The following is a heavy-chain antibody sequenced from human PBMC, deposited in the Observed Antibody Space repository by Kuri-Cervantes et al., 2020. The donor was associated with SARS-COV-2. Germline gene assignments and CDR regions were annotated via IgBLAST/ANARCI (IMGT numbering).Heavy chain of an antibody. V-gene: IGHV3-33*01. J-gene: IGHJ3*02. CDR2: IWYDGSNK. CDR1: GFTFSSYG. Sequence: GGSLRLSYAASGFTFSSYGMHWVRQAPGKGLEWVAVIWYDGSNKYYADSVKGRFTISRDNSKNTLYLQMNSLRAEDTAVYYCASYRITMGAFDIWGQGTMVTVSS. D-gene: IGHD3-10*01. CDR3: ASYRITMGAFDI.